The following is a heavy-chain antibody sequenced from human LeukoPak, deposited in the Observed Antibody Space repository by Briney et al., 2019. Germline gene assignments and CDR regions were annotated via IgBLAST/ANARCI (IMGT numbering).Heavy chain of an antibody. D-gene: IGHD3-10*01. Sequence: PSETLSLTCTVSGGSISSFYWSWIRLPAGKGLEWIGRRFTSGSTNYNPSLKSRVTMSVDTSKNHFSLKLSSVTAADTAVYYCARGRYGSGGYFFDYWGRGTLVTVSS. CDR2: RFTSGST. CDR1: GGSISSFY. V-gene: IGHV4-4*07. J-gene: IGHJ4*02. CDR3: ARGRYGSGGYFFDY.